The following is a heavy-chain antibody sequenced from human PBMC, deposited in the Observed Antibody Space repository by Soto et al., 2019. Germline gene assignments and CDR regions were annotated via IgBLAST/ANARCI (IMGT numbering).Heavy chain of an antibody. CDR1: GDSITSNSYF. CDR2: IYYSGTT. J-gene: IGHJ3*02. Sequence: PSETLSLTCTVSGDSITSNSYFWAWIRQPPGKGLEWIGSIYYSGTTYYNPSLKSRVTISVDRSKNQFSLKLSSVTAADTAVYYSARGPPWIDAFDIWGQGTKVT. CDR3: ARGPPWIDAFDI. V-gene: IGHV4-39*07. D-gene: IGHD5-12*01.